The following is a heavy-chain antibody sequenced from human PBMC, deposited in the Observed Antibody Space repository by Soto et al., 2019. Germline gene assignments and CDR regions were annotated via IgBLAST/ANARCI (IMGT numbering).Heavy chain of an antibody. CDR1: GGTFSSYA. Sequence: SVKVSCKASGGTFSSYAISWVRQAPGQGLEWMGGIIPIFGTANYAQKFQGRVTITADESTSTAYMELISLRSEDTAVYYCARSYPPTYYYDSSGYPNFDYWGQGTLVTVSS. CDR3: ARSYPPTYYYDSSGYPNFDY. J-gene: IGHJ4*02. V-gene: IGHV1-69*13. CDR2: IIPIFGTA. D-gene: IGHD3-22*01.